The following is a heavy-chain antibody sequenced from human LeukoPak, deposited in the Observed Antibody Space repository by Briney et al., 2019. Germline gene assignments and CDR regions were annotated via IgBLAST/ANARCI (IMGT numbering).Heavy chain of an antibody. CDR1: GSSISSGYH. CDR2: IYHSGST. CDR3: ARGAFD. J-gene: IGHJ4*02. V-gene: IGHV4-38-2*02. Sequence: PSETLSLTCTVSGSSISSGYHWGWLRQPPGKGLEWIGSIYHSGSTYYNPSLKSRVTISVDTSKNQFSLKLSSVTAADTAVYYCARGAFDWGQGTLVTVSS.